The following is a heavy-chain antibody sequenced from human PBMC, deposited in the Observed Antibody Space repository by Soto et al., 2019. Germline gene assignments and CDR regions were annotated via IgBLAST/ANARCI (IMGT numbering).Heavy chain of an antibody. D-gene: IGHD6-13*01. Sequence: QVQLVESGGGVVQPGRSLRLSCAASGFTFSSYGMHWVRQAPGKGLEWVAVIWYDGSNKYYADSVKGRFTISRDNSKNTLYLQMNSLRAEDTAVYYCARSIAAAGTTTDFDYWGQGTLVTVAS. CDR3: ARSIAAAGTTTDFDY. J-gene: IGHJ4*02. CDR1: GFTFSSYG. V-gene: IGHV3-33*01. CDR2: IWYDGSNK.